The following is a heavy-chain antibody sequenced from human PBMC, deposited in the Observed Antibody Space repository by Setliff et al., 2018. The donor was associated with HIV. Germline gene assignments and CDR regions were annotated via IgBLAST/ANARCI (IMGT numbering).Heavy chain of an antibody. V-gene: IGHV3-9*03. Sequence: GGSLRLSCAASGFTFDDYAMYWVRQAPGKGLEWVSGTSWNSGNIVYADSVKGRFTISRDNAKNSLYLQMNSLRAEDMALYYCAKDTTTRYSSGVGAFDIWGQGTMVTVSS. J-gene: IGHJ3*02. CDR3: AKDTTTRYSSGVGAFDI. CDR2: TSWNSGNI. D-gene: IGHD6-19*01. CDR1: GFTFDDYA.